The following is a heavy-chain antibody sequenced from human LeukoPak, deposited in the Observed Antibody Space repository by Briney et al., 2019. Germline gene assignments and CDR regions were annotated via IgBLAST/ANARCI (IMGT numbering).Heavy chain of an antibody. V-gene: IGHV4-34*01. CDR2: INHSGST. D-gene: IGHD1-26*01. CDR3: ARQSLGAKDY. Sequence: SETLSLTCAVYGGSFSGYYWSWIRQPPGKGLEWIGEINHSGSTNYNPSLKSRVTISVDTSKNQFSLKLSSVTAADTAVYYCARQSLGAKDYWGQGTLVTVSS. CDR1: GGSFSGYY. J-gene: IGHJ4*02.